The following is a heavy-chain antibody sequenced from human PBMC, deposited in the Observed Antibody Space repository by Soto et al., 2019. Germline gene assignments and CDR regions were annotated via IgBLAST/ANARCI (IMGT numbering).Heavy chain of an antibody. CDR3: ARDLTGSYYFDY. V-gene: IGHV3-21*01. D-gene: IGHD1-1*01. Sequence: PGGSLRLSCAASGFTLSSYFMNWVRQAPGKGLEWVSSISSSSSYIYYADSVKGRFTISRDNAKNSLYLQMNSLRAEDTAVYHCARDLTGSYYFDYWGQGTLVTVSS. J-gene: IGHJ4*02. CDR1: GFTLSSYF. CDR2: ISSSSSYI.